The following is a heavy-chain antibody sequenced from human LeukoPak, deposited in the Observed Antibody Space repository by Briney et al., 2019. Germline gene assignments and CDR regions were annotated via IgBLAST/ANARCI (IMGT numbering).Heavy chain of an antibody. V-gene: IGHV3-49*03. CDR1: GFTFGYYA. CDR2: IRSKACGETT. D-gene: IGHD3-22*01. CDR3: SRENWDSSGYALDY. J-gene: IGHJ4*02. Sequence: PGGSLRLSCTASGFTFGYYAMSWFRQTPGKGLEWVGFIRSKACGETTEYAASVKGRFTISRDDSKSIAYLQMNSLKTEDTAVYYCSRENWDSSGYALDYWGQGTLVTVSS.